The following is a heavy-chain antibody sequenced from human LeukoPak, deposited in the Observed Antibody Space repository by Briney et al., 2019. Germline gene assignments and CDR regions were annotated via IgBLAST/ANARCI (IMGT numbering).Heavy chain of an antibody. D-gene: IGHD3-10*01. Sequence: PPGGSLRLSCAASGFTVSSNYMSWVRQAPGKGLEWVSVIYSGGSTYYAGSVKGRFTISRDNSKDTLYLQMNSLRAEDTAVYYCARDTVRGTLTTDYWGQGTLVTVSS. V-gene: IGHV3-53*01. CDR3: ARDTVRGTLTTDY. CDR2: IYSGGST. CDR1: GFTVSSNY. J-gene: IGHJ4*02.